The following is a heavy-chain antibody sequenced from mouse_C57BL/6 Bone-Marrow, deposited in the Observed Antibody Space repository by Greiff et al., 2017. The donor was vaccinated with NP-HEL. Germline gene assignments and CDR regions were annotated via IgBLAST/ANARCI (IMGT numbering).Heavy chain of an antibody. CDR1: GYTFTSYW. CDR3: ARAGFTTVVARAMDY. V-gene: IGHV1-55*01. Sequence: QVQLKQPGAELVKPGASVKMSCKASGYTFTSYWITWVKQRPGQGLEWIGDIYPGSGSTNYNEKFKSKATLTVDTSSSTAYMQLSSLTSEDSAVYYCARAGFTTVVARAMDYWGQGTSVTVSS. CDR2: IYPGSGST. J-gene: IGHJ4*01. D-gene: IGHD1-1*01.